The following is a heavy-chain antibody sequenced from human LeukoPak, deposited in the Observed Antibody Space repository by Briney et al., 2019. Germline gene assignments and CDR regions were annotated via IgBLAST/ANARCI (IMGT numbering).Heavy chain of an antibody. V-gene: IGHV3-64*01. Sequence: GGSLRLSCAASGFTFSNYAMHWVRQAPGKGLEYVSAISSNGGSTYYANSVKGRFTISRDNSKNTLYLQMGSLRAEDMAVYYCVRDSLTVEVGVFVIWGQETMV. D-gene: IGHD2-15*01. CDR3: VRDSLTVEVGVFVI. CDR1: GFTFSNYA. CDR2: ISSNGGST. J-gene: IGHJ3*02.